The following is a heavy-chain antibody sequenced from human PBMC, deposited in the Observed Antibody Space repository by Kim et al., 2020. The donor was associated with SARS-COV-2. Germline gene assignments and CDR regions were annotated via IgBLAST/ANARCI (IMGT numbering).Heavy chain of an antibody. CDR3: ARGDRFFDY. CDR2: I. Sequence: IYYGDSVKGRFTISRDDAKNSLYLKMTSLGAEDTAVYYCARGDRFFDYWGQGTLVTVSS. J-gene: IGHJ4*02. V-gene: IGHV3-21*01. D-gene: IGHD2-21*01.